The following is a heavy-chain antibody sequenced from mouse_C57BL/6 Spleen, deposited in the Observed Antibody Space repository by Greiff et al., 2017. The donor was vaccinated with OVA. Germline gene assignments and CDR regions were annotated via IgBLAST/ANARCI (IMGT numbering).Heavy chain of an antibody. J-gene: IGHJ3*01. D-gene: IGHD1-1*01. CDR1: GYTFTDYY. CDR2: INPYNGGT. Sequence: EVKLQQSGPVLVKPGASVKMSCKASGYTFTDYYMNWVKQSHGKSLEWIGVINPYNGGTSYNQKFKGKATLTVDKSSSTAYMELNSLTSEDSAVYYCARDYYGSSYGIAYWGQGTLVTVSA. V-gene: IGHV1-19*01. CDR3: ARDYYGSSYGIAY.